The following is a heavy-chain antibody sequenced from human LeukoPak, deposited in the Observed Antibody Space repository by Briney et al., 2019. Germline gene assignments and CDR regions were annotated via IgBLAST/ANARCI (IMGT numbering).Heavy chain of an antibody. Sequence: GGSLRLSCSASGFTFSSYSMSWVRQAPGKGLEWVSSISSSSSYIYYADSVKGRFTISRDNAKNSLYLQMNSLRAEDTAVYYCAAGIFPTDYWGQGTLVTVSS. CDR2: ISSSSSYI. J-gene: IGHJ4*02. D-gene: IGHD2-15*01. V-gene: IGHV3-21*01. CDR3: AAGIFPTDY. CDR1: GFTFSSYS.